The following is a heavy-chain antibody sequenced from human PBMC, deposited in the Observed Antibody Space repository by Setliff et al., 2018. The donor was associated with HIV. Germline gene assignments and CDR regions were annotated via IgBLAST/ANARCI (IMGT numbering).Heavy chain of an antibody. CDR1: GGSIPTSTFY. CDR2: IYYSGST. CDR3: ARHSPNVGVRGDAFDI. V-gene: IGHV4-39*01. J-gene: IGHJ3*02. Sequence: LSLTCTVSGGSIPTSTFYWGWIRQPPGKGLEWIGSIYYSGSTYYNPSLKSRLTITQHTSKNHFSLSLSSVTAADTAVYYCARHSPNVGVRGDAFDIWGQGTVVTVSS. D-gene: IGHD2-8*01.